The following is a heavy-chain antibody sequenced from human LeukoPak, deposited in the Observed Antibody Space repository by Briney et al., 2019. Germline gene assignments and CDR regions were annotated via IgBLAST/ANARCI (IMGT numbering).Heavy chain of an antibody. V-gene: IGHV3-48*03. CDR1: RFTFNSYE. D-gene: IGHD1-1*01. CDR3: AREALTDNIFDV. Sequence: PGGSLRLSCAASRFTFNSYEMNWVRQAPGKGLEWVSYISSSGGTIYYADSVKGRFTISRENAKNSLYLQMNSLRAEDTAVYYCAREALTDNIFDVWGQGTMVTVSS. J-gene: IGHJ3*01. CDR2: ISSSGGTI.